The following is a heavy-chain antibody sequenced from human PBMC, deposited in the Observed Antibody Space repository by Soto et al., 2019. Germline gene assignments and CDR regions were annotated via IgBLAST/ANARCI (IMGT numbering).Heavy chain of an antibody. J-gene: IGHJ4*02. Sequence: EVQLVESGGGLVQPGGSLRLSCAASGFTFSSYAMHWVRQAPGKGLEYVSAISSNGGSTYYAHSVKGRFTISRDNSKNTQDLKMRSLRAEDMAVYYCAGGDCSSTSCYAAILDDWGQGTLVTVSS. V-gene: IGHV3-64*01. CDR3: AGGDCSSTSCYAAILDD. CDR2: ISSNGGST. D-gene: IGHD2-2*01. CDR1: GFTFSSYA.